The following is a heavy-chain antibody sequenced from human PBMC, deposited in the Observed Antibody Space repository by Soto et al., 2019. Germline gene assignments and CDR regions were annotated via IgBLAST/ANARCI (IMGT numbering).Heavy chain of an antibody. Sequence: QTLSLTLALSGESVSINPAYWNWIRQSPSRGLEWLGRTYFRSKWYNDYAVSVKSRIIINPDTSNNQFSLQLNSVTPEDTAVYFCAKGDNLGPKTGYAFDPWGQGIMVPVSS. D-gene: IGHD5-12*01. V-gene: IGHV6-1*01. CDR2: TYFRSKWYN. CDR3: AKGDNLGPKTGYAFDP. J-gene: IGHJ5*02. CDR1: GESVSINPAY.